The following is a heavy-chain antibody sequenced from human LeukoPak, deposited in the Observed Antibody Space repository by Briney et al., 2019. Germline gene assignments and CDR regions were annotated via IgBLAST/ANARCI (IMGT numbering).Heavy chain of an antibody. CDR1: GGSISSYY. Sequence: PSETLSLTCTVSGGSISSYYWSWIRQPPGKGLEWIGYIYYSGSTNYNPSLKSRVTISVDTSKNQFSLKLSSVTAADTAVYYCARAVNEEYYYDSSGYYHAFDIWGQGTMVTVSS. CDR2: IYYSGST. J-gene: IGHJ3*02. D-gene: IGHD3-22*01. CDR3: ARAVNEEYYYDSSGYYHAFDI. V-gene: IGHV4-59*01.